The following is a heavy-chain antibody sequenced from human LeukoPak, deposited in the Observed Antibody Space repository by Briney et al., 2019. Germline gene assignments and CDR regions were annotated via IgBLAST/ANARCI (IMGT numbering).Heavy chain of an antibody. CDR1: GFTFSSYA. V-gene: IGHV3-23*01. Sequence: GGSLRLSCAASGFTFSSYAMSWVRQAPGKGREWVSGIGGSGGSTYYEDSVKSRFTISRDNSKSTLFLQMNSLRAEDTAVYYCAKESGIRSYGAYFPHWGQGTLVTVSS. J-gene: IGHJ1*01. CDR3: AKESGIRSYGAYFPH. D-gene: IGHD4-17*01. CDR2: IGGSGGST.